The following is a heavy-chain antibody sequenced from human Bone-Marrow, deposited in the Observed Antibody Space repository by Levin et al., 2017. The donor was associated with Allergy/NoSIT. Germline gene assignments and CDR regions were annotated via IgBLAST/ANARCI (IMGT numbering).Heavy chain of an antibody. D-gene: IGHD6-19*01. CDR2: ISGSSDTM. CDR3: LTGAEWLASTDY. V-gene: IGHV3-48*04. Sequence: PGGSLRLSCAASGFTFSSYSMNWVRQAPGKGLEWLSYISGSSDTMYYSDSVKGRFTISRDNAKNSLYLQMNSLRAEDTAVYYCLTGAEWLASTDYWGQGTLVTVSS. J-gene: IGHJ4*02. CDR1: GFTFSSYS.